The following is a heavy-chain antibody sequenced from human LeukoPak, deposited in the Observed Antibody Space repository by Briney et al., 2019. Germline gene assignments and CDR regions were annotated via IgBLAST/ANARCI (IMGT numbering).Heavy chain of an antibody. Sequence: GGSLRLSCAASGFSFSDYAMHWVRQAPGKGLEWVAVISYDGSTKYYAASVKGRFTISRDNSKNTLFLQMHSLRAEDTAVYYCAREMEHDTNGYYSRFRRNYYFDYWGQGTLVTVSS. CDR1: GFSFSDYA. V-gene: IGHV3-30-3*01. D-gene: IGHD3-22*01. CDR2: ISYDGSTK. J-gene: IGHJ4*02. CDR3: AREMEHDTNGYYSRFRRNYYFDY.